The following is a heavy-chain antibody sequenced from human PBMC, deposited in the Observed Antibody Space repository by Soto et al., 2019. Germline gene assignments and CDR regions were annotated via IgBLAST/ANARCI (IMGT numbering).Heavy chain of an antibody. CDR2: INHSGST. D-gene: IGHD3-3*01. V-gene: IGHV4-34*01. CDR1: GGSFSDYY. Sequence: SETLSLTCSVYGGSFSDYYWSWIHQPPGKGLEWIGEINHSGSTNYNPSLKSRVTISVHTSKNQFSLKLSSVTAADTAVYYCARARKGSGSDYYYHYGMDVWGQGTTVTVSS. J-gene: IGHJ6*02. CDR3: ARARKGSGSDYYYHYGMDV.